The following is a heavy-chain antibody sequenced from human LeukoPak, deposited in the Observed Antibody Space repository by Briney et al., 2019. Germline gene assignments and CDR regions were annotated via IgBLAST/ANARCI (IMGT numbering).Heavy chain of an antibody. CDR2: IYYSGST. Sequence: SETLSLTCTVSGGSISSRSYYWGWIRQPPGKGLEWIGSIYYSGSTYYNPSLKSRVTISVDTSKNQFSLKLSSVTAADTAVYYCASGRGYYDSTFDYWGQGTLVTVSS. J-gene: IGHJ4*02. CDR1: GGSISSRSYY. CDR3: ASGRGYYDSTFDY. D-gene: IGHD3-22*01. V-gene: IGHV4-39*01.